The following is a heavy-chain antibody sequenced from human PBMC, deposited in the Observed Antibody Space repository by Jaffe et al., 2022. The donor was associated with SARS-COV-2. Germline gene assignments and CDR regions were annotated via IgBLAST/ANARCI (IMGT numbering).Heavy chain of an antibody. V-gene: IGHV4-61*02. CDR3: ARGAVPIDY. Sequence: QVQLQESGPGLVKPSQTLSLTCTVSGGSISSGSYYWSWIRQPAGKGLEWIGRIYTSGSTNYNPSLKSRVTISVDTSKNQFSLKLSSVTAADTAVYYCARGAVPIDYWGQGTLVTVSS. J-gene: IGHJ4*02. CDR1: GGSISSGSYY. D-gene: IGHD1-1*01. CDR2: IYTSGST.